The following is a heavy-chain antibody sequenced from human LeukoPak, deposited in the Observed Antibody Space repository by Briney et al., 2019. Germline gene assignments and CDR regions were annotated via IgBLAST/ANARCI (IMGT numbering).Heavy chain of an antibody. D-gene: IGHD3-22*01. CDR2: INHSGST. Sequence: SETLSLTCAVYGGSFSGYSWSWIRQPPGKGLEWIGEINHSGSTNYNPSLKSRVTLSVDTSKNQFSLKLSSVTAADTAVYYCARGPYYYDSSGYLNYWGQGTLVTVS. CDR1: GGSFSGYS. V-gene: IGHV4-34*01. CDR3: ARGPYYYDSSGYLNY. J-gene: IGHJ4*02.